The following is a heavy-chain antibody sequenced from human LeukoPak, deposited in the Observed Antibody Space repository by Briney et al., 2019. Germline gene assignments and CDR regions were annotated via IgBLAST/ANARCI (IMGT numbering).Heavy chain of an antibody. CDR3: ARVSGYYYDY. CDR2: IYYSGST. CDR1: GGSISSGGYY. V-gene: IGHV4-61*08. J-gene: IGHJ4*02. Sequence: SETLSLTCTVSGGSISSGGYYWSWIRQHPGKGLEWIGYIYYSGSTNYNPSLKSRVTISVDTSKNQFSLKLSSVTAADTAVYYCARVSGYYYDYWGQGTLVTVSS. D-gene: IGHD3-22*01.